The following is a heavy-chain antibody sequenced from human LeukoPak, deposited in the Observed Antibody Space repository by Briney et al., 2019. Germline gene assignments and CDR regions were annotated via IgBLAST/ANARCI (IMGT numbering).Heavy chain of an antibody. D-gene: IGHD1-26*01. V-gene: IGHV4-4*07. CDR1: GGSISNYY. J-gene: IGHJ6*03. CDR3: ARDSGKGDTAHMDV. CDR2: VYTSGST. Sequence: SETLSLTCTVSGGSISNYYWSWIRQPAGKGLEWIGHVYTSGSTNYNPSLKSRVTMSVDTSEYQFSLRLSSVTAADTAVYYCARDSGKGDTAHMDVWGKGTTVTVSS.